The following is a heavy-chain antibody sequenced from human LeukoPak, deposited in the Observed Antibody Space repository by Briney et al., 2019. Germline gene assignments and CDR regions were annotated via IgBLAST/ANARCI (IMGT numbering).Heavy chain of an antibody. D-gene: IGHD4-17*01. CDR1: GGSLSSYY. V-gene: IGHV4-59*01. J-gene: IGHJ1*01. CDR3: ARGYPTVD. CDR2: IYYSGST. Sequence: PSETLSHTRTVSGGSLSSYYWSWLRQPPGKGLEWIGYIYYSGSTNYNPSLKSRVTISVDTSKNQFSLKLSSVTAAGSAVYYCARGYPTVDWGQGTLVTVSS.